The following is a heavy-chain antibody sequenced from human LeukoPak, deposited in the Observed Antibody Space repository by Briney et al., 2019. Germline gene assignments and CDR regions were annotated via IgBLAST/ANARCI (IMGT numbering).Heavy chain of an antibody. CDR3: ARHFYDNSGYYPLL. CDR2: IYYSGNT. D-gene: IGHD3-22*01. V-gene: IGHV4-39*01. CDR1: GVSISSSSYY. J-gene: IGHJ4*02. Sequence: PSETLSLTCSASGVSISSSSYYWGWIRQPPGKGLEWIGSIYYSGNTYYNPSLKSRVTISVDTSKSQFSLKLSSVTAADTAVFYGARHFYDNSGYYPLLWGQGTLVTVSS.